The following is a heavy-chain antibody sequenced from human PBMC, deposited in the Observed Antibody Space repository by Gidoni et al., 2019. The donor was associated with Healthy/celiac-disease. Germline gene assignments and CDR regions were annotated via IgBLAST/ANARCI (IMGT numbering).Heavy chain of an antibody. Sequence: EVQRVESGGGLGKPGGSLRRSGAASGVTVSSDSMNWVRQAPGKGLELVSSISSSSSYISFADSVKVRFTISRDNAKNSLYLQMNSLRAEDTAVYYCARDLNIVATMNYYFDYWGQGTLVTVSS. V-gene: IGHV3-21*01. CDR2: ISSSSSYI. J-gene: IGHJ4*02. CDR1: GVTVSSDS. CDR3: ARDLNIVATMNYYFDY. D-gene: IGHD5-12*01.